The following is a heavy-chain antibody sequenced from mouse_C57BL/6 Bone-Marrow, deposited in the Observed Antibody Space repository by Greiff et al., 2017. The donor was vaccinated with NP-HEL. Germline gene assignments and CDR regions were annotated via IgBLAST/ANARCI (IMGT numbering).Heavy chain of an antibody. J-gene: IGHJ3*01. CDR2: INPYNGGT. CDR1: GYTFTDYY. CDR3: ARHYGNYPAY. Sequence: VQLQQSGPVLVKPGASVKMSCKASGYTFTDYYMNWVKQSHGKSLEWIGVINPYNGGTSYNQKFKGKATLTVDKSSSTAYMELNSLTSEDSAVYYCARHYGNYPAYWGQGTLVTVSA. V-gene: IGHV1-19*01. D-gene: IGHD2-1*01.